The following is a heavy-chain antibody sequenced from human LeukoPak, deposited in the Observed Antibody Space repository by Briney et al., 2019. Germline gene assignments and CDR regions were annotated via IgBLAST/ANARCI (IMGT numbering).Heavy chain of an antibody. V-gene: IGHV4-34*01. CDR2: INHSGST. CDR1: GGSFSGYY. CDR3: ARRKGPQGYSYYAMDV. J-gene: IGHJ6*02. Sequence: PSETLSLTCAVYGGSFSGYYWSWIRQPPGKGLEWIGEINHSGSTNYNPSLKSRVTISVATSTPQFSLKLRSVTAADTAVYYCARRKGPQGYSYYAMDVWGQATTVTVSS.